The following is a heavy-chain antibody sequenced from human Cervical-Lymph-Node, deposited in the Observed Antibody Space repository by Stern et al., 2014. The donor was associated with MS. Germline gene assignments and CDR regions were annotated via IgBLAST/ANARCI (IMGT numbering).Heavy chain of an antibody. CDR3: AITDSAWDNPFHFYGMDV. D-gene: IGHD6-19*01. V-gene: IGHV1-69*01. CDR1: GGTLNSNA. Sequence: VQLVESGAEVKKPGSSVKFSCKASGGTLNSNAFSWVRQAPGHGLEWMGGIMHICGKTAYGQRLQAGVTITADESTGTAYMELRSLRSDDTAVFYCAITDSAWDNPFHFYGMDVWGQGTTVTVSS. CDR2: IMHICGKT. J-gene: IGHJ6*02.